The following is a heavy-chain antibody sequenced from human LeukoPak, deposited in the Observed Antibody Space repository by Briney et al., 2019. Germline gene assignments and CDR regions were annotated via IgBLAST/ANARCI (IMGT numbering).Heavy chain of an antibody. CDR1: GFTFDDYA. V-gene: IGHV3-23*01. Sequence: PGGSLRLSCAASGFTFDDYAMHWVRQAPGKGLEWVSGISNSGETHYADSVKGRFTISRDNSKNTLYLQMNSLRADDTALYYCAKDLRLSVGTSPFDYWGQGTLVTVSS. D-gene: IGHD4-23*01. J-gene: IGHJ4*02. CDR3: AKDLRLSVGTSPFDY. CDR2: ISNSGET.